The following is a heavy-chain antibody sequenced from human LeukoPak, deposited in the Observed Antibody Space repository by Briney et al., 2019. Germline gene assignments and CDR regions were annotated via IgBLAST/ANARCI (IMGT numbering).Heavy chain of an antibody. CDR2: ITGGGDNT. J-gene: IGHJ4*02. Sequence: GGSLRLSCAASGFTFSSYAMGWVRQTPGEGLEWVSAITGGGDNTYYADSVKGRFTISRDNSKNTLYLQMNSLRAEDTAVYYCAKALHYYGSGSYYDYWGQGTLVTVSS. CDR1: GFTFSSYA. D-gene: IGHD3-10*01. CDR3: AKALHYYGSGSYYDY. V-gene: IGHV3-23*01.